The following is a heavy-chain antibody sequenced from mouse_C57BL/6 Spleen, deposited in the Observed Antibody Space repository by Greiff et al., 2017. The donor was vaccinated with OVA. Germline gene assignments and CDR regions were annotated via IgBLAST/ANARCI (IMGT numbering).Heavy chain of an antibody. J-gene: IGHJ4*01. CDR1: GFTFTDYY. V-gene: IGHV7-3*01. D-gene: IGHD1-1*01. CDR3: ALRALYGSSLYYYAMDY. Sequence: DVMLVESGGGLVQPGGSLSLSCAASGFTFTDYYMSWVRQPPGKALEWLGFIRNKANGYTTEYSASVKGRFTISRDNSQSILYLQMNALRAEDSATYYCALRALYGSSLYYYAMDYWGQGTSVTVSS. CDR2: IRNKANGYTT.